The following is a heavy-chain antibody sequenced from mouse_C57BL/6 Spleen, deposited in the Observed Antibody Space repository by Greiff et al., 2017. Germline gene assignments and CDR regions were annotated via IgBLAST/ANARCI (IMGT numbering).Heavy chain of an antibody. CDR3: TIEVYDGYYPWFSY. CDR1: GYTFTSYW. D-gene: IGHD2-3*01. J-gene: IGHJ3*01. CDR2: IHPSDGDT. V-gene: IGHV1-74*01. Sequence: VQLQQPGAELVKPGASVKVSCKASGYTFTSYWMHWVKQRPGQGLEWIGRIHPSDGDTNYNQKFKGKATMTVDKSSSTAYMQLSSLTSEDSAVYYCTIEVYDGYYPWFSYWGQGTLVTVAA.